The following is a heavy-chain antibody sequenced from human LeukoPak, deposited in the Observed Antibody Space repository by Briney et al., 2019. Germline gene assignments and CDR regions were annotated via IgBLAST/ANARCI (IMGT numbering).Heavy chain of an antibody. CDR3: ARADYDFWSGYFSPPDV. D-gene: IGHD3-3*01. J-gene: IGHJ6*04. Sequence: SETLSLTCTVSGGSISSSSYYWGWIRQPPGKGLEWIGCIYYSGSTYYNPSLKSRVTISVDTSKNQFSLKLSSVTAADTAVYYCARADYDFWSGYFSPPDVWGKGTTVTVSS. CDR1: GGSISSSSYY. V-gene: IGHV4-39*01. CDR2: IYYSGST.